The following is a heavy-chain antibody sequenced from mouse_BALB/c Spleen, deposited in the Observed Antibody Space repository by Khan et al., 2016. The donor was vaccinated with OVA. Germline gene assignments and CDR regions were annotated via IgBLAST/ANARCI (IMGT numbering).Heavy chain of an antibody. J-gene: IGHJ3*01. D-gene: IGHD1-1*01. Sequence: QIQLVQSGPELKKPGETVKISCKASGYTFTDYSMHWVKQAPGKGLKWMGWINTETGEPTYADDFKGRFAFSLETSASTAYLQINNLKNEDTATXCWARNFLYYYGSSPFGYWGQGTLVTVSA. CDR3: ARNFLYYYGSSPFGY. CDR1: GYTFTDYS. CDR2: INTETGEP. V-gene: IGHV9-2-1*01.